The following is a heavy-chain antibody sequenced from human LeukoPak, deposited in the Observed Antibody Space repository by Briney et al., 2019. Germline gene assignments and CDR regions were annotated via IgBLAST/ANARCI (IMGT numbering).Heavy chain of an antibody. J-gene: IGHJ5*02. CDR3: ASRAFAIRS. CDR1: GFSFSDYY. Sequence: GGSLRLSCAASGFSFSDYYMSWIRQAPGKGLECVSYISSSGSTIYYADSVKGRFTVSRDNAKNSLYLQMNSLRAEDTAVYYCASRAFAIRSWGQGALVTVSS. D-gene: IGHD2/OR15-2a*01. CDR2: ISSSGSTI. V-gene: IGHV3-11*01.